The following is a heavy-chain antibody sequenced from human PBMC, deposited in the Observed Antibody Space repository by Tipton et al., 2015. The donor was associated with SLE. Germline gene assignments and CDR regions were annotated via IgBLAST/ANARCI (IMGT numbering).Heavy chain of an antibody. CDR2: MNPNSGNT. Sequence: QLVQSGAEVKKPGASVKVSCKASGYTFTSYGISWVRQAPGQGLEWMGWMNPNSGNTGYAQKFQGRVTMTRNTSIGTAYMELSSLRSEDTAVYYCARGPTRSGSREGWFDPWGQGTLVTVSS. J-gene: IGHJ5*02. D-gene: IGHD1-26*01. CDR1: GYTFTSYG. CDR3: ARGPTRSGSREGWFDP. V-gene: IGHV1-8*02.